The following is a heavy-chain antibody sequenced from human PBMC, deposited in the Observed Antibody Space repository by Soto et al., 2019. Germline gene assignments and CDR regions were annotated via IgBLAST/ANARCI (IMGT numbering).Heavy chain of an antibody. CDR3: AGGWGNICSGGSCYSVYYYGMDV. D-gene: IGHD2-15*01. CDR2: MNPNSGNT. J-gene: IGHJ6*02. CDR1: GYTFTSYD. V-gene: IGHV1-8*01. Sequence: GASVKVSCKASGYTFTSYDINWVRQATGQGLEWMGWMNPNSGNTGYAQKFQGRVTMTRNTSISTAYMELSSLRSEDTAVYYCAGGWGNICSGGSCYSVYYYGMDVWGQGTTVTVSS.